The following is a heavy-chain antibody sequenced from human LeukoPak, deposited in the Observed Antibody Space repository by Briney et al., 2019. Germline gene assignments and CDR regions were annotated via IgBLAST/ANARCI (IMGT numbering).Heavy chain of an antibody. J-gene: IGHJ4*02. CDR2: ISSSSSYI. Sequence: GGSLRLSCAASGFTFSSYSMNWVRQAPGKGLEWVSSISSSSSYIYYADSVKGRFTISRDNAKNSLYLQMNSLRAEDTAVYYCASQGSTSRSDYWGQGTLVTVSS. D-gene: IGHD1-1*01. CDR3: ASQGSTSRSDY. V-gene: IGHV3-21*01. CDR1: GFTFSSYS.